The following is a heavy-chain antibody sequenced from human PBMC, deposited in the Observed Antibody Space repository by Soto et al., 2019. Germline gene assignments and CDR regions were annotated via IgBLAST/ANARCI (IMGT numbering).Heavy chain of an antibody. CDR3: ARHYGGSAFDI. CDR1: GYSSSDYY. J-gene: IGHJ3*02. CDR2: IHYSGTT. D-gene: IGHD3-16*01. Sequence: SETLSLTCSVSGYSSSDYYWSWIRQTPGKGLEWIGYIHYSGTTYYNPSLKSRVTISEDMSRNQFSLSLSSVTAADTAVYFGARHYGGSAFDIWGQGTSVTVSS. V-gene: IGHV4-30-4*01.